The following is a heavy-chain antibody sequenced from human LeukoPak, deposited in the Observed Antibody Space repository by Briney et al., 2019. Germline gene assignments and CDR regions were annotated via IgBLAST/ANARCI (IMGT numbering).Heavy chain of an antibody. CDR1: GGSISSSSYY. Sequence: SQTLSLTCTVSGGSISSSSYYWGWIRPPPGKGLEWFGSIYYRGSTYYNPSLKSRVTISVDTSKNQFSLKLSSVTAADTAVYYCARHDRGSRNFDYWGQGTLVTVSS. J-gene: IGHJ4*02. CDR3: ARHDRGSRNFDY. V-gene: IGHV4-39*01. CDR2: IYYRGST. D-gene: IGHD3-22*01.